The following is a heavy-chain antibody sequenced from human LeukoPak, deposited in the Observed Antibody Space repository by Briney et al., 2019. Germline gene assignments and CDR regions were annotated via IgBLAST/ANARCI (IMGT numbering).Heavy chain of an antibody. J-gene: IGHJ6*03. V-gene: IGHV4-34*01. CDR1: GGSFSGYY. CDR2: INHSGST. D-gene: IGHD3-3*01. CDR3: ARVFWSGYYTDYYYYMDV. Sequence: SETLSLTCAVYGGSFSGYYWSWIRQPPGKGLEWIGEINHSGSTNYNPSLKSRVTISVDTSKNQFSLKLSSVTAADTAVYYCARVFWSGYYTDYYYYMDVWGKGTTVTVSS.